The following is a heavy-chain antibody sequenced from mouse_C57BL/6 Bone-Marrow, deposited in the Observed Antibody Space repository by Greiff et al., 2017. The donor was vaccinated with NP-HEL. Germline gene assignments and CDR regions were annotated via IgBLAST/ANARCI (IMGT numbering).Heavy chain of an antibody. CDR1: GFTFNTYA. V-gene: IGHV10-3*01. Sequence: EVQRVESGGGLVQPKGSLKLSCAASGFTFNTYAMHWVRQAPGKGLEWVARLRSKSSNYATYYADSVKDRFTISRDDSQSMLYLQMNNLKTEDTAMYYCVRDRGFAYWGQGTLVTVSA. CDR3: VRDRGFAY. J-gene: IGHJ3*01. CDR2: LRSKSSNYAT.